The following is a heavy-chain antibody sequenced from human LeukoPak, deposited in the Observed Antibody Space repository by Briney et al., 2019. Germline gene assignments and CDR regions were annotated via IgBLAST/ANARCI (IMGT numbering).Heavy chain of an antibody. CDR3: ARGERRGGSCYWY. CDR1: GGFISSNSYY. V-gene: IGHV4-39*01. J-gene: IGHJ4*02. CDR2: IYYSGST. D-gene: IGHD2-15*01. Sequence: PSETLSLTCIVSGGFISSNSYYWGWIRQPPEKGLEWIGSIYYSGSTYYNPSLKSRVTTSVDTSKNQFSLKLSSVTAADTAVYYCARGERRGGSCYWYWGQGTLVTVSS.